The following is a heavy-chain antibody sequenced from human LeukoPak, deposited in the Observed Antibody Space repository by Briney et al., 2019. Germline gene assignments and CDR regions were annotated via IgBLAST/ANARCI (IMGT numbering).Heavy chain of an antibody. D-gene: IGHD3-22*01. CDR3: ARGDYYYDSSGYYEPTN. Sequence: SETLSLTCTVSGDSISSNNYFWGWICQPPGKGLEWIGEISYNGNTYYNPSLKSRVTISVDTSKNQFSLKLSSVTAADTAVYYCARGDYYYDSSGYYEPTNWGQGTLVTVSS. V-gene: IGHV4-39*07. J-gene: IGHJ4*02. CDR2: ISYNGNT. CDR1: GDSISSNNYF.